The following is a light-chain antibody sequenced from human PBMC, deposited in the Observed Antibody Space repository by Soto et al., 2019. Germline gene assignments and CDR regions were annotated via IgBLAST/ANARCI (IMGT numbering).Light chain of an antibody. CDR3: QQYDGLPIT. CDR2: AAS. CDR1: QNINNY. J-gene: IGKJ4*01. Sequence: DIQMTQSPSSLSACVGDRVTMTCQTSQNINNYLNWYQQRPGKAPKLLISAASNLETGVPPRFSGGGSATHFTFIISSLQPEDIATYYCQQYDGLPITFGGGTKVDIK. V-gene: IGKV1-33*01.